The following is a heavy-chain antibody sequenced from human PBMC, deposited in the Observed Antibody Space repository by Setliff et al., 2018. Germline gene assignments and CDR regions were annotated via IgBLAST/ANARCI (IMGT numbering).Heavy chain of an antibody. V-gene: IGHV4-34*01. Sequence: SETLSLTCAVYGGSFSGYYWSWIRQPPGKGLEWIGEINHSGSTNYNPSLKSRVTISVDTSKNQFSLKLNSVTAADTAVYYCARGGYSYGHHYYYYMDVWGKGTTVTVSS. CDR2: INHSGST. CDR3: ARGGYSYGHHYYYYMDV. D-gene: IGHD5-18*01. J-gene: IGHJ6*03. CDR1: GGSFSGYY.